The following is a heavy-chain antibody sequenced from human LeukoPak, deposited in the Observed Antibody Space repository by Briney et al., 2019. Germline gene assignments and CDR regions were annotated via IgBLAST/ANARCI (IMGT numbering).Heavy chain of an antibody. CDR3: AKENALVVITYFDY. J-gene: IGHJ4*02. Sequence: GGSLRLSCAASGFTFSSYAMSWVRQAPGKGLEWVSSISGSGGSTYYADSVKGRFTISRDNSKNTLYLQVNSLRAEDTAVYYCAKENALVVITYFDYWGQGTLVTVSS. D-gene: IGHD3-22*01. V-gene: IGHV3-23*01. CDR1: GFTFSSYA. CDR2: ISGSGGST.